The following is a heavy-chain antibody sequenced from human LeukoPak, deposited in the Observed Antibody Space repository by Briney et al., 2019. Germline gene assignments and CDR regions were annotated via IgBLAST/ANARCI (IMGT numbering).Heavy chain of an antibody. CDR2: TSDSGSS. D-gene: IGHD3-16*02. V-gene: IGHV4-59*08. J-gene: IGHJ2*01. Sequence: SDPLSLICTVCTGSLSVCYWPWIRQPPGKGLEWIGYTSDSGSSNYKSSLKSRVSMSVDTSKRQFSLTLTSVTAADTAVYHCARIVRQDGGYLDLWGRGSLVTVSS. CDR1: TGSLSVCY. CDR3: ARIVRQDGGYLDL.